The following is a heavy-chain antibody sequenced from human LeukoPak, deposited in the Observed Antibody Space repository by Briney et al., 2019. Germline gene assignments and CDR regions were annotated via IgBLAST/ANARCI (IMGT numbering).Heavy chain of an antibody. CDR3: AKDRCSGGSCYDSGDGFDI. D-gene: IGHD2-15*01. Sequence: PGGSLRLSCAPSFNSYAMNWVRQAPGKGLEWVSSISSTSTYLYYADSVKGRFTISRDNSKNTLYLQMNSLRAEDTAVYYCAKDRCSGGSCYDSGDGFDIWGQGTMVTVSS. CDR2: ISSTSTYL. V-gene: IGHV3-21*01. J-gene: IGHJ3*02. CDR1: FNSYA.